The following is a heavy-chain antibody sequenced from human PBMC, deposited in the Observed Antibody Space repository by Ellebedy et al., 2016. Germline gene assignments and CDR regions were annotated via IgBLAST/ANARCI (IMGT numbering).Heavy chain of an antibody. CDR2: IIPILGIA. D-gene: IGHD3-22*01. V-gene: IGHV1-69*04. CDR3: ARGGITMIVVVLDV. Sequence: ASVQVSCKASGYTFTSYGISWVRQAPGQGLEWMGRIIPILGIANYAQKFQGRVTITADKSTSTAYMELSSLRSEDTAVYYCARGGITMIVVVLDVWGQGTTVTVSS. CDR1: GYTFTSYG. J-gene: IGHJ6*02.